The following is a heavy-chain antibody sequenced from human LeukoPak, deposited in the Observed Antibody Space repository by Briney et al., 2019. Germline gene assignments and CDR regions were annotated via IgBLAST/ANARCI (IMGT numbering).Heavy chain of an antibody. J-gene: IGHJ4*02. CDR1: GYTFTGYY. CDR3: ARAYCTNGVCYIGY. V-gene: IGHV1-2*06. CDR2: INPNSGGT. Sequence: ASVKVSCKASGYTFTGYYMHWMRQAPGQGLEWMGRINPNSGGTNYAQKFQGRVTMTRDTSISTAYMELSRLRSADTAVYYCARAYCTNGVCYIGYWGQGTLVTVSS. D-gene: IGHD2-8*01.